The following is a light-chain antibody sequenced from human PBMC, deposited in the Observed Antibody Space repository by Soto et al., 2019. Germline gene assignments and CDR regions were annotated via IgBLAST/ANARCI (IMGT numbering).Light chain of an antibody. Sequence: QSVLTQPPSVSGAPGQRVTISCTGSSSNIGAGFDVHWYHQIAGTAPKLLIYGNTHRPSGVPDRFSGSKSGTSASLAITGLQAEDEADYYCQSYDSSLSGWVFGGGTKLTVL. CDR3: QSYDSSLSGWV. J-gene: IGLJ3*02. V-gene: IGLV1-40*01. CDR1: SSNIGAGFD. CDR2: GNT.